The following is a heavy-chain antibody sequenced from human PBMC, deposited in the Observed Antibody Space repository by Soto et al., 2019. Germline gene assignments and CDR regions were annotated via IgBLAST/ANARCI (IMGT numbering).Heavy chain of an antibody. CDR2: IDPSDSYT. CDR3: AGRVHVARGWNDVDY. J-gene: IGHJ4*02. Sequence: EVQLVQSGAEVKKPGESLRISCKGSGYSFTSYWISWVRQMPGKGLEWMGRIDPSDSYTNYSPSFQGHVTISADKSISTAYLQWSSLKASDTAMYYCAGRVHVARGWNDVDYWGQGTLVTVSS. V-gene: IGHV5-10-1*01. CDR1: GYSFTSYW. D-gene: IGHD1-1*01.